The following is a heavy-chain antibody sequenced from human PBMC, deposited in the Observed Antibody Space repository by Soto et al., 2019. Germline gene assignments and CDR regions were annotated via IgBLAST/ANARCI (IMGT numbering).Heavy chain of an antibody. CDR3: ARKDKSGYFNWFDP. J-gene: IGHJ5*02. CDR1: GYRFTSYW. V-gene: IGHV5-51*01. CDR2: IFPSDSDT. Sequence: GESLKISCRTSGYRFTSYWVAWVRQMPGKGLEWMGIIFPSDSDTRYSPSFQGQVTISADRSTSTVFLQWASLKASDTAVYFCARKDKSGYFNWFDPWGQGTLVTVSS. D-gene: IGHD3-22*01.